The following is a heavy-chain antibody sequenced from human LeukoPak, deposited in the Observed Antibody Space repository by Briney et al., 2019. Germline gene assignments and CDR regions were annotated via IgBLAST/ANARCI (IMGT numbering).Heavy chain of an antibody. V-gene: IGHV3-21*01. CDR2: ISSSSNYI. CDR1: GFTFTSYT. D-gene: IGHD3-3*01. Sequence: GGSLRLSCAASGFTFTSYTMNWVRQAPGKGLAWVSSISSSSNYIYYADSVKGRFTLSRDNAKNSLYLQMNSLRAEDTAVYYCARDRITIFGVVESWGQGTLVTVSS. J-gene: IGHJ4*02. CDR3: ARDRITIFGVVES.